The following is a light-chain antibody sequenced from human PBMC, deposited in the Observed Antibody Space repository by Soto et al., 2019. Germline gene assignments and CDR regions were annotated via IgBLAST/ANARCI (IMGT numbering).Light chain of an antibody. CDR2: EVT. CDR3: GSFTTPGPPVV. Sequence: QSALTQPASVSGSPGQSITISCTGTSSDVGAYNSVSWYQQHPGKAPKLMIYEVTNRPSGVSNRFSGFKSGNTASLTISGLQAGEEADYFCGSFTTPGPPVVFGGRPKLTVL. J-gene: IGLJ2*01. CDR1: SSDVGAYNS. V-gene: IGLV2-14*01.